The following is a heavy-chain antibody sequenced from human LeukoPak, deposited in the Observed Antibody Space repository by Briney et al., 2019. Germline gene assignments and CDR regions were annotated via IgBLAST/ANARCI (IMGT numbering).Heavy chain of an antibody. CDR1: GGSFSGYY. J-gene: IGHJ4*02. CDR3: ARQVRYFDPNYFDY. CDR2: INHSGST. Sequence: SETLSLTCAVYGGSFSGYYWSWIRQPPGKGLEWIGEINHSGSTNYNPSLKSRVTISVDTSKNQFSLKLSSVTAADTAVYYCARQVRYFDPNYFDYWGQGTLVTVSS. D-gene: IGHD3-9*01. V-gene: IGHV4-34*01.